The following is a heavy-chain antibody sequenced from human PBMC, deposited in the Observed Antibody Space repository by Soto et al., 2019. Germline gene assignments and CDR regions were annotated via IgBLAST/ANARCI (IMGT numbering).Heavy chain of an antibody. D-gene: IGHD3-3*01. CDR2: ISSSSSYI. V-gene: IGHV3-21*01. J-gene: IGHJ4*02. CDR3: ATHYDFWSGYYPIDY. CDR1: GFTFSSYS. Sequence: LRLSCAASGFTFSSYSMNWVRQAPGKGLEWVSSISSSSSYIYYADSVKGRFTISRDNAKNSLYLQMNSLRAEDTAVYYCATHYDFWSGYYPIDYWGQGTLVTVSS.